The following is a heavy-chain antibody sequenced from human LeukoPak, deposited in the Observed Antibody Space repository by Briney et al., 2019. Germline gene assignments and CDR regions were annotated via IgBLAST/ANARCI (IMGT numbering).Heavy chain of an antibody. CDR2: IYYSGST. CDR3: ARHQTDYYDSSGFLRP. J-gene: IGHJ5*02. V-gene: IGHV4-59*08. CDR1: GGSISSYY. D-gene: IGHD3-22*01. Sequence: SETLSLTCTVSGGSISSYYWSWIRQPPGKGLEWIGYIYYSGSTNYNPSLKSRVTISVDTSKNQFSLKLSSVTAADTAVYYCARHQTDYYDSSGFLRPWGQGTLVTVSS.